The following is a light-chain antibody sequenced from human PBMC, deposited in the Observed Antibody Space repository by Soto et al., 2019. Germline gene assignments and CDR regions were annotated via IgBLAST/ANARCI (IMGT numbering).Light chain of an antibody. CDR1: QSISSY. J-gene: IGKJ3*01. Sequence: DIQMTQSPSSLSASVGDRVTIPCRASQSISSYLNWYQQKPGKAPKLLIYATSTLQSGVPSRFSGSGSGTDFTLTISSLQPEDCATYYCQQSYSVPRTFGPGTKVDIK. V-gene: IGKV1-39*01. CDR3: QQSYSVPRT. CDR2: ATS.